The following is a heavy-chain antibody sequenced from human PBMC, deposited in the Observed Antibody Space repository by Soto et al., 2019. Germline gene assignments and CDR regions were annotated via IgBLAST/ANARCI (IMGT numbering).Heavy chain of an antibody. V-gene: IGHV1-24*01. Sequence: ASVKVSCKVSGYTLTELSMHWVRQAPGKGLEWMGGFDPEDGETNYAQKFQGRVTMTTDTSTGTAYMELRSLRSEDTAVYYCARARSSSGCSFDYWGQGTLVTVSS. CDR2: FDPEDGET. CDR3: ARARSSSGCSFDY. J-gene: IGHJ4*02. D-gene: IGHD6-19*01. CDR1: GYTLTELS.